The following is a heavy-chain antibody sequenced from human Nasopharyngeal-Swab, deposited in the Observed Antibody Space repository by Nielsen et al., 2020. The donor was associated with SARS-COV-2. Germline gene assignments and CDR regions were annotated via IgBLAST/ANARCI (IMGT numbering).Heavy chain of an antibody. Sequence: SETLSLTCTVSGGSISSDIHYWGWIRQAPGKGLQGIGNIHASGTTYYNPSLKSRATISVDTANNQCSLQLSSVTAADTAVYYCARRYREITIFGVVITPFDYWGQGTLVTVSS. V-gene: IGHV4-39*01. J-gene: IGHJ4*02. CDR1: GGSISSDIHY. CDR2: IHASGTT. CDR3: ARRYREITIFGVVITPFDY. D-gene: IGHD3-3*01.